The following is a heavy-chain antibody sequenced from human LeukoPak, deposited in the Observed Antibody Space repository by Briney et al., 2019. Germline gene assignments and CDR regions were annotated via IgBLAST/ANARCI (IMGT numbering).Heavy chain of an antibody. J-gene: IGHJ4*02. V-gene: IGHV4-39*07. D-gene: IGHD5-18*01. CDR2: IYHSGST. CDR3: ARAPGGYSYDPEYY. CDR1: GGSISSGSYL. Sequence: TSETLSLTCTVSGGSISSGSYLWSWLRQPPGKGLEWIGSIYHSGSTYYTPSLKSRVTISVDTSKNQFSLKLSSVTAADAAVYYCARAPGGYSYDPEYYWGQGTLVTVSS.